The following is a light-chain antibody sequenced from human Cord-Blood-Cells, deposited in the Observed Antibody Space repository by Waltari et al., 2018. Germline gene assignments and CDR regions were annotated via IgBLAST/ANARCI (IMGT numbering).Light chain of an antibody. CDR1: QSISSY. CDR2: AAS. V-gene: IGKV1-39*01. Sequence: DIQMTQSPSSLSASVGDRVTITCRASQSISSYLNWYQQKPGKAPKLLTYAASSLQSGVPSRFSGSGSGTDFTLTISSLQPVDFATYYCQQSYSTPRTFGQGTKLEIK. CDR3: QQSYSTPRT. J-gene: IGKJ2*01.